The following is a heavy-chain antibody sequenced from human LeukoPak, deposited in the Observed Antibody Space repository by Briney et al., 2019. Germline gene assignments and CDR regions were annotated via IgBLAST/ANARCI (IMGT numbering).Heavy chain of an antibody. CDR1: GFTFSTYA. J-gene: IGHJ4*02. D-gene: IGHD1-26*01. Sequence: GGSLRLSCAASGFTFSTYAMSWVRQAPGKGLEWVSTISGGGGSTYYADSVKGRFTISRDNSKNTLYLQMNSLRAEGTAVYYCAKGRGGSYGYFDYWGQGTLVTVSS. V-gene: IGHV3-23*01. CDR3: AKGRGGSYGYFDY. CDR2: ISGGGGST.